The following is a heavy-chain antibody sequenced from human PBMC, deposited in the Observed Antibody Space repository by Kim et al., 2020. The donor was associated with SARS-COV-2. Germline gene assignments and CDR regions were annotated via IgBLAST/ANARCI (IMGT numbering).Heavy chain of an antibody. Sequence: SETLSLTCTVSGGSISSGGYYWSWIRQHPGNGLEWIGYIYYSGSTYYNPSLKSRVTISVDTSKNQFSLKLSSVTAADTAVYYCARIVTDIVLMVAATGAFDIWGQGTMVTVSS. V-gene: IGHV4-31*03. CDR1: GGSISSGGYY. CDR2: IYYSGST. D-gene: IGHD2-15*01. CDR3: ARIVTDIVLMVAATGAFDI. J-gene: IGHJ3*02.